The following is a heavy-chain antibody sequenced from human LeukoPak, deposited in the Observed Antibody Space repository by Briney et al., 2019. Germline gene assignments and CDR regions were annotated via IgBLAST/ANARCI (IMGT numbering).Heavy chain of an antibody. D-gene: IGHD3-22*01. CDR2: MYSGGST. J-gene: IGHJ4*02. Sequence: PGGSLRLSCAASGFSVSSNYLSWVRQAPGKGLEWVSVMYSGGSTFYADSVKGRFTISRDNAKNSLYLQMNSLRAEDTAVYYCATLRETGGYYVYWGQGTLVTVSS. CDR1: GFSVSSNY. CDR3: ATLRETGGYYVY. V-gene: IGHV3-53*01.